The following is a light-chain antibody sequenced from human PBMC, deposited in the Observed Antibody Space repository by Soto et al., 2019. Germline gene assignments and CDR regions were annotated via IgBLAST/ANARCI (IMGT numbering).Light chain of an antibody. CDR2: DAS. CDR3: QQYNSFPWT. V-gene: IGKV1-5*01. Sequence: DIQMTQSPPTLSASVGDRVTITCRASQSISSWLACYQQKPGKAQKLLICDASSLESGVPSRFSGSGSGTEFTLTITSLQPDDFATYYCQQYNSFPWTFGQGTKVEIK. J-gene: IGKJ1*01. CDR1: QSISSW.